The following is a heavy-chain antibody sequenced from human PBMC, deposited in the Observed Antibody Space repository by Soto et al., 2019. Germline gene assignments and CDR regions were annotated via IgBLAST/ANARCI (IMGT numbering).Heavy chain of an antibody. CDR2: ITTSSSTI. D-gene: IGHD1-26*01. Sequence: EVQLVESGGGSVQRGGSLRLSCAASGFTFSTYSMNWVRQAPGKGLEWVSYITTSSSTIYYADSVKVRFTISRDNAKNSLDLQMNSLRDEDTALYYCVRDGGGAGVFEQWGQGTQVTVSS. CDR1: GFTFSTYS. J-gene: IGHJ4*02. CDR3: VRDGGGAGVFEQ. V-gene: IGHV3-48*02.